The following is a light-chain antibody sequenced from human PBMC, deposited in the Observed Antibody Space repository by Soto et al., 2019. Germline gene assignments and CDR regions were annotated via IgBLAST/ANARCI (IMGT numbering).Light chain of an antibody. Sequence: TQSPATLSGYVGDRVTITCRASQTISSWLAWYQQKPGKAPKLLIYKASTLKSGVPSRFSGSGSGTEFTLTISSLQPEDFATYFCQQYNSYPWAFGQGTKVDIK. CDR1: QTISSW. CDR3: QQYNSYPWA. J-gene: IGKJ1*01. V-gene: IGKV1-5*03. CDR2: KAS.